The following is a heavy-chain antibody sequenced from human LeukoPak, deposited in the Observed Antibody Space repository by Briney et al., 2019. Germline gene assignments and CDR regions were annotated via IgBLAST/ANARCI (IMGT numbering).Heavy chain of an antibody. CDR1: GGSFSSYY. Sequence: SETLSLTCAVYGGSFSSYYWSWIRQPAGKGLEWIGRIYTSGSTNYNPSLKSRVTMSVDTSKNQFSLKLSSVTAADTAVYYCARQKYLRGPDVEYFDYWGQGTLVTVSS. V-gene: IGHV4-59*10. CDR2: IYTSGST. CDR3: ARQKYLRGPDVEYFDY. D-gene: IGHD5/OR15-5a*01. J-gene: IGHJ4*02.